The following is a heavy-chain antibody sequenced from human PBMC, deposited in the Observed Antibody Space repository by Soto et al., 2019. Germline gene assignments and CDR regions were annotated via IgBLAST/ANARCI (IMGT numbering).Heavy chain of an antibody. D-gene: IGHD1-20*01. CDR2: IIPIFGTA. CDR1: GGTFSSYA. J-gene: IGHJ6*02. V-gene: IGHV1-69*01. CDR3: ARVMYNWNGVGFGGIYYYYGMDV. Sequence: QVQLVQSGAEVKKPGSSVKVSCKASGGTFSSYAISWVRQAPGQGLEWMGGIIPIFGTANYAQKFQGRVTITADESTSTAYMELRSLRSEDTAVYYCARVMYNWNGVGFGGIYYYYGMDVWGQGTTVTVSS.